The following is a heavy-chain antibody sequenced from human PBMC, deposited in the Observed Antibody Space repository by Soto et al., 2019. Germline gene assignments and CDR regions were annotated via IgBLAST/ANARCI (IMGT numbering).Heavy chain of an antibody. J-gene: IGHJ6*02. CDR2: IYYSGST. Sequence: SETLSLTCTVSGGSVSSGSYYWSWIRQPPGKGLEWIGYIYYSGSTNYNPSLKSRVTISVDTSKNQFSLKLSSVTAADTAVYYCARGPQYQLLPYYYYYGMDVWGQGTTVTVSS. D-gene: IGHD2-2*01. V-gene: IGHV4-61*01. CDR3: ARGPQYQLLPYYYYYGMDV. CDR1: GGSVSSGSYY.